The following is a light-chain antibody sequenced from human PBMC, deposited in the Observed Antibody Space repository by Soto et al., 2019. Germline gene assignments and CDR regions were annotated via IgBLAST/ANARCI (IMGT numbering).Light chain of an antibody. V-gene: IGKV1-39*01. CDR1: QSVTTY. CDR2: AAS. CDR3: QQSYSAPLT. J-gene: IGKJ4*01. Sequence: DLQMTQSPSSLSASVGDRVTISCRASQSVTTYLNWYQQKPGKAPKVLIYAASSLQSGVPSRFSGSGSGTDFTLTISRLQPEDFATYYCQQSYSAPLTFGGGTKVEIK.